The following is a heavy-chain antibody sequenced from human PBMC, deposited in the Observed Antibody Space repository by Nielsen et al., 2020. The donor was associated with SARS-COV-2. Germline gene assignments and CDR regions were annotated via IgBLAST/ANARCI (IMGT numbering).Heavy chain of an antibody. CDR1: GYSSSNSW. CDR3: ATHWPSNWYSDF. Sequence: GESLKISCKASGYSSSNSWITWMRQTPGKGLEWIGRIDPRDSYTNYGPSFKGHVTMSADKSRTTSGRTTAYLQWRSLEASDTAVFYCATHWPSNWYSDFWGQGTLVTVSS. D-gene: IGHD2-21*01. J-gene: IGHJ4*02. CDR2: IDPRDSYT. V-gene: IGHV5-10-1*01.